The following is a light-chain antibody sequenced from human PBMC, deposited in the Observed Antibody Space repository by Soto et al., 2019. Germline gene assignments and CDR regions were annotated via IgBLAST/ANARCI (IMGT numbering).Light chain of an antibody. J-gene: IGKJ2*01. CDR2: DAS. CDR1: QSVRNW. Sequence: DIQMTQSPSTLSASVGDRVTITCRASQSVRNWLAWYQQKPGKAPKLLIYDASSLESGVPSRFSGSGFGTEFTLTISSLQPDDFATYYGQQFNTYSYTFGQGTRVELK. V-gene: IGKV1-5*01. CDR3: QQFNTYSYT.